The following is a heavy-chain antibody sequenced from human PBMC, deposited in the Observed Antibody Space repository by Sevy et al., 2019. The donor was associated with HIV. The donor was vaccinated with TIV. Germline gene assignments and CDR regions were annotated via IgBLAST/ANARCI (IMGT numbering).Heavy chain of an antibody. V-gene: IGHV4-31*03. D-gene: IGHD1-26*01. Sequence: SETLSLTCTVSGGSISSLHYYWSWIRQHPGKGLEWIGYISYSWRTSYNPSLKSRLTISLDTSKNQFSLRLSSVTAADTALFYCARANAYLTSDAFDLWGQGTMVTVSS. CDR1: GGSISSLHYY. J-gene: IGHJ3*01. CDR2: ISYSWRT. CDR3: ARANAYLTSDAFDL.